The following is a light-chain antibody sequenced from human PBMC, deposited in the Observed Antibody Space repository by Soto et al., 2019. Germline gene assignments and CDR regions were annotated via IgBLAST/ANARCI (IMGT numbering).Light chain of an antibody. CDR3: RQYGSSPRT. CDR2: GAS. CDR1: QSVSSSY. V-gene: IGKV3-20*01. J-gene: IGKJ2*01. Sequence: EIVLTQSPVTLSLSPGERATLSCRASQSVSSSYLAWYQQKPGQAPRLLIYGASSRATDITDRFSGSGSGTDFTLTISRLEPEDFAVYYCRQYGSSPRTFGQGTKLEIK.